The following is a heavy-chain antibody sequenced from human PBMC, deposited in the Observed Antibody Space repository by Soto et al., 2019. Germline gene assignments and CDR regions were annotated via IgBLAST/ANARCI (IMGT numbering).Heavy chain of an antibody. CDR3: ARGGQHRKASYNYEMDV. CDR1: GGTFSSYS. CDR2: SIPIFRTA. D-gene: IGHD6-13*01. Sequence: QVQLVQSGAEVKKPGSSVKVSCKASGGTFSSYSISWVRQAPGQGLEWMGGSIPIFRTANYAQKFQGRVTITADESTSTVYMELSSLRSEDTAVYYCARGGQHRKASYNYEMDVWGQGSTVPVSS. V-gene: IGHV1-69*01. J-gene: IGHJ6*01.